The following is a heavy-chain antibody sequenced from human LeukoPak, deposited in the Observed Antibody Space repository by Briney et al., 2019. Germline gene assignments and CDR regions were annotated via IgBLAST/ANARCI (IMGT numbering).Heavy chain of an antibody. Sequence: GASLQISCQASGYTFTSYWIGWVRQLPGKGLECMGIIYPDDSDTTYSPSFQGQVTISADKSFSTAYLQWSSLKASDTAMYYCARLDVNTTLITRWFDPWGQGTLVTVSS. D-gene: IGHD1-1*01. J-gene: IGHJ5*02. CDR3: ARLDVNTTLITRWFDP. CDR1: GYTFTSYW. CDR2: IYPDDSDT. V-gene: IGHV5-51*01.